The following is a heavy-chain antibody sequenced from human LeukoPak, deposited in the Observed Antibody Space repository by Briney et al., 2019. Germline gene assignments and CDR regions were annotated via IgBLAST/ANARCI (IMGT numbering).Heavy chain of an antibody. CDR2: IWYDGSNK. CDR1: GFTFSNYG. J-gene: IGHJ4*02. D-gene: IGHD6-13*01. Sequence: GGSLRLSCAASGFTFSNYGFHWVRQAPGKGLEWVAVIWYDGSNKYYADSVKGRFTISRDNSKNTLYLEMNSLRAEDTAVYYCARYDSNSCLEYWGQGTLVTVSP. CDR3: ARYDSNSCLEY. V-gene: IGHV3-33*01.